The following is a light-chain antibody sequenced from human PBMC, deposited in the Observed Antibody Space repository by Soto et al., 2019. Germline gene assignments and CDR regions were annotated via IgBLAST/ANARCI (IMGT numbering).Light chain of an antibody. CDR1: QGISNY. J-gene: IGKJ1*01. CDR2: AAS. V-gene: IGKV1-27*01. Sequence: DIQMTQSPSSLSASVGXRVTITCRASQGISNYLAWYQQKPGKVPKLLIYAASTLQSGVPSRFSGRGSGTDFTLTISSLQPEDVATYYCQKYNSAPPGTFGQGTKVDIK. CDR3: QKYNSAPPGT.